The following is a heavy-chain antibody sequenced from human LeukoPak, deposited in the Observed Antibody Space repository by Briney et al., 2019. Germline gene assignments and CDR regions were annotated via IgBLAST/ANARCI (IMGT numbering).Heavy chain of an antibody. CDR3: ARDYCSSTSCLFDY. CDR2: IIPVFGTA. J-gene: IGHJ4*02. V-gene: IGHV1-69*01. CDR1: GGTFSSYA. D-gene: IGHD2-2*01. Sequence: SVKVSCKASGGTFSSYAISWVRQAPGQGLEWMGGIIPVFGTANYAQKFQGRVTITADESTSTAYMELSRLRSDDTAVYYCARDYCSSTSCLFDYWGQGTLVTVSS.